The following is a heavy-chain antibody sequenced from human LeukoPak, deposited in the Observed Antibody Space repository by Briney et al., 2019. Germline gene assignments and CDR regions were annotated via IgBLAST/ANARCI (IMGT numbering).Heavy chain of an antibody. CDR1: GGTFSSYA. CDR2: ISAYNGNT. Sequence: ASVKVSCKASGGTFSSYAISWVRQAPGQGLEWMGWISAYNGNTNYAQKLQGRVTMTTDTSTSTAYMELRSLRSDDTAVYYCARGGGFGVVPAAIRPNGLDYWGQGTLVTVSS. D-gene: IGHD2-2*02. J-gene: IGHJ4*02. V-gene: IGHV1-18*01. CDR3: ARGGGFGVVPAAIRPNGLDY.